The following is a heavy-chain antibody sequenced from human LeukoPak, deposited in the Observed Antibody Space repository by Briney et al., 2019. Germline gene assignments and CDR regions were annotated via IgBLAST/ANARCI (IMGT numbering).Heavy chain of an antibody. V-gene: IGHV1-69*05. Sequence: ASVKVSCKASGGTFSSYAISWVRQAPGQGLEWMGRIIPIFGTANYAQKFQGRVTITTDESTSTAYMELSSLRSEDTAVHYCASGYCSGGSCYPGYYFDYWGQGTLVTVSS. CDR2: IIPIFGTA. J-gene: IGHJ4*02. CDR1: GGTFSSYA. CDR3: ASGYCSGGSCYPGYYFDY. D-gene: IGHD2-15*01.